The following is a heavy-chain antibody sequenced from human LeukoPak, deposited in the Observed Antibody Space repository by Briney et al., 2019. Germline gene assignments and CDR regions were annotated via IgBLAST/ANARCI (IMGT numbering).Heavy chain of an antibody. V-gene: IGHV3-30-3*01. CDR3: ARDQGIWEMATIAN. J-gene: IGHJ4*02. Sequence: GGSLRLSCAASGFTFSSYAMHWVRQAPGKGLEWVAVISYDGSNKYYPDSVKGRFTISRDNSKNTLYLQMNSLRAEDTAVYYCARDQGIWEMATIANWGQGTLVTVSS. D-gene: IGHD5-24*01. CDR2: ISYDGSNK. CDR1: GFTFSSYA.